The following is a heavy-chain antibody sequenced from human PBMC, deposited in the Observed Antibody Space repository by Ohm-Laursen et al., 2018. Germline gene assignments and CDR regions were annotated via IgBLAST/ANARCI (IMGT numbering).Heavy chain of an antibody. CDR1: GFTFSDYY. CDR2: ISSSGSTI. J-gene: IGHJ4*02. Sequence: GSLRLSCAASGFTFSDYYMSWIRQAPGKGLEWVSYISSSGSTIYYADSVKGRFTISRDNAKNSLYLQMNSLRAEDTAVYYCARVTRTTMVRGVYFDYWGQGTLVTVSS. D-gene: IGHD3-10*01. CDR3: ARVTRTTMVRGVYFDY. V-gene: IGHV3-11*01.